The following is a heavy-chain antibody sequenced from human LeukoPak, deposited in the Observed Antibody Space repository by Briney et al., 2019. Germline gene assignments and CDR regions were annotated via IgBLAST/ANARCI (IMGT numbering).Heavy chain of an antibody. D-gene: IGHD3-9*01. CDR1: GFTVSSNH. J-gene: IGHJ5*02. V-gene: IGHV3-53*01. CDR2: IHSGGST. Sequence: GGSLRLSCAASGFTVSSNHMSWVRQAPGKGLEWVSVIHSGGSTYYADSVKGRFTISRDNSKNTLYLQMNSLRVEDTAVYYCARHYDIFPFDPWGQGTLVTVSS. CDR3: ARHYDIFPFDP.